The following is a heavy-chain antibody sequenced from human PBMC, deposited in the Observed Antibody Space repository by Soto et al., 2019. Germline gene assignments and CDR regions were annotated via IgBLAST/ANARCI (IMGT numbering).Heavy chain of an antibody. Sequence: PSETLSLTCTVSGGSISSYHWSWIRQPPGKGLELIGYIYYSGSTNFHPSLKSRVTISVDTSKNQFPLKLSSVTAADTAVYYCARLGAQEIDPWGQGTLVTVSS. CDR2: IYYSGST. CDR3: ARLGAQEIDP. V-gene: IGHV4-59*08. J-gene: IGHJ5*02. D-gene: IGHD3-16*01. CDR1: GGSISSYH.